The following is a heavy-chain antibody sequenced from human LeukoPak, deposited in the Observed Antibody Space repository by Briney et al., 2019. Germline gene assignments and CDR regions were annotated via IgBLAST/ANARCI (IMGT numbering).Heavy chain of an antibody. CDR2: IYYSGST. D-gene: IGHD2-2*01. CDR3: ARGFRGVVVVPADYFDY. CDR1: GGSISSGDYY. V-gene: IGHV4-30-4*08. Sequence: SQTLSLTCTVSGGSISSGDYYWSWIRQPPGKGLERIGYIYYSGSTYYNPSLKSRVTISVDASKNQFSLKLSSMTAADMAVYYCARGFRGVVVVPADYFDYWGQGTLVTVSS. J-gene: IGHJ4*02.